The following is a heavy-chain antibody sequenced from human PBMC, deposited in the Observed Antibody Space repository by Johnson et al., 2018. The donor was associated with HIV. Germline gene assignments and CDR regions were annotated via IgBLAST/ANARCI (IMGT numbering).Heavy chain of an antibody. Sequence: QVQLVESGGGVVQPGRPLRLSCAASGFTFSSYAMHWVRQAPGKGLEWVAVISYDGSNKYYADSVKGRFTISRDNSKNTLYLQMNSLRAEDTAVYYWARDPMVRGGGGFDIWGQGTMVTVSS. CDR3: ARDPMVRGGGGFDI. D-gene: IGHD3-10*01. CDR2: ISYDGSNK. CDR1: GFTFSSYA. J-gene: IGHJ3*02. V-gene: IGHV3-30-3*01.